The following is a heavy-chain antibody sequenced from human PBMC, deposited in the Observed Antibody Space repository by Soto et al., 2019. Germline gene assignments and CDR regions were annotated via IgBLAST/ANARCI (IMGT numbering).Heavy chain of an antibody. CDR3: ARVGIAAAGPQYNFDY. CDR2: INHSGST. V-gene: IGHV4-34*01. J-gene: IGHJ4*02. CDR1: GGSFSGYY. Sequence: PSETLSLTCAVYGGSFSGYYWSWIRQPPGKGLEWIGEINHSGSTNYNPSLKSRVTISVDTSKNQFSLKLSSVTAADTAVYYCARVGIAAAGPQYNFDYWGQGTLVTVSS. D-gene: IGHD6-13*01.